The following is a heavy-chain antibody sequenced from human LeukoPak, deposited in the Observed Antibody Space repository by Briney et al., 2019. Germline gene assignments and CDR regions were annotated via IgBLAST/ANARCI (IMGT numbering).Heavy chain of an antibody. J-gene: IGHJ3*02. V-gene: IGHV1-18*04. D-gene: IGHD3-9*01. Sequence: ASVKVSCKASGYTFTGYYIHWVRQAPGQGLEWMGWISAYNGNTNYAQKLQGRVTMTTDTSTSTAYMELRSLRSDDTAVYYCARSYYDILTGYYRAFDIWGQGTMVTVSS. CDR3: ARSYYDILTGYYRAFDI. CDR2: ISAYNGNT. CDR1: GYTFTGYY.